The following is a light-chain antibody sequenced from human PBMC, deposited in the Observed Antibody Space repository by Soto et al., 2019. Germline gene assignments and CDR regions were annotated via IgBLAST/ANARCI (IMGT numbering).Light chain of an antibody. CDR2: GAS. CDR3: QQYGSSPRT. CDR1: QSVSSSY. V-gene: IGKV3-20*01. Sequence: EIVLTQSPGALSLSPGERATLSCGASQSVSSSYLAWYQQKPGQAPMLLIYGASTRATGIPDRFSGSGSGTDFTLPISRLEPEDFAVYYCQQYGSSPRTFGQGTKVEI. J-gene: IGKJ1*01.